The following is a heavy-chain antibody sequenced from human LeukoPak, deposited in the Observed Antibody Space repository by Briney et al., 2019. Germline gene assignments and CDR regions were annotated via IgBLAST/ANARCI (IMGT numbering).Heavy chain of an antibody. J-gene: IGHJ4*02. D-gene: IGHD3-10*01. CDR1: GGSISGSSYF. V-gene: IGHV4-39*01. Sequence: SETLSLTCAVSGGSISGSSYFWGWIRQPPGKGLEWIGSIYYSGNAYYNPSLKSRVTISVDTSKNQFSLKLSSVTAADTAVYYCARLKEGIDYWGQGTLVTVSS. CDR3: ARLKEGIDY. CDR2: IYYSGNA.